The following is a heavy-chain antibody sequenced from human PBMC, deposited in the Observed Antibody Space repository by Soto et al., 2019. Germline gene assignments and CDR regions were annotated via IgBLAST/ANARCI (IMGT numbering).Heavy chain of an antibody. CDR2: IYSGGTT. V-gene: IGHV3-53*01. Sequence: GGSLRLSCAASGFTVSSNYMSCVRQAPGKGLEWVSVIYSGGTTYYTDSVKGRFTISRDNSKNTLYLQMNSLRADDTAVYYCARTLTYYYDRSGFDYWGQGTLVTVSS. CDR3: ARTLTYYYDRSGFDY. CDR1: GFTVSSNY. D-gene: IGHD3-22*01. J-gene: IGHJ4*02.